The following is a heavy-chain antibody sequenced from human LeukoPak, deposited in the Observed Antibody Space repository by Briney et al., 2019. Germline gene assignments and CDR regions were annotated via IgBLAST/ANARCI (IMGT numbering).Heavy chain of an antibody. Sequence: GGSLRLSCAASGFTFSSYGMHWVHQAPGKGLEWVAFIRYDGSNKYYADSVKGRFTISRDNSENTLDLHMHSLRAEDTAVYYCAAKGNGYTGIYVFAHWGQGTLVTVSS. CDR2: IRYDGSNK. V-gene: IGHV3-30*02. D-gene: IGHD1-26*01. CDR1: GFTFSSYG. J-gene: IGHJ4*02. CDR3: AAKGNGYTGIYVFAH.